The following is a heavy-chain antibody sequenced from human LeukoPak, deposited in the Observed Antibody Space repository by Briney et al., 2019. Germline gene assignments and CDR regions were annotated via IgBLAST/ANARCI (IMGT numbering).Heavy chain of an antibody. J-gene: IGHJ4*02. CDR3: AILWMAAGDY. CDR1: GFTFTNYW. CDR2: ISGSGGST. Sequence: GGSLRLSCAASGFTFTNYWMSWVRQAPGKGLEWVSAISGSGGSTYYADSVKGRFTISRDNSKNTLYLQMNSLRAEDTAVYYCAILWMAAGDYWGQGTLVTVSS. D-gene: IGHD6-13*01. V-gene: IGHV3-23*01.